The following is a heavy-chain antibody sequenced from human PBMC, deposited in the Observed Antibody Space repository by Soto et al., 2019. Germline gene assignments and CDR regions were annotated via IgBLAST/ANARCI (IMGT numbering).Heavy chain of an antibody. J-gene: IGHJ4*02. V-gene: IGHV3-11*01. CDR3: AREPPGDTAMVRYYLDY. D-gene: IGHD5-18*01. CDR2: ISSSGSTI. Sequence: GGSLRLSCAASGFTFSDYYMSWIRQAPGKGLEWVSYISSSGSTIYYADSVKGRFTISRDNAKNSLYLHMNSLRAEDTAVYYCAREPPGDTAMVRYYLDYWGQGTLVTVSS. CDR1: GFTFSDYY.